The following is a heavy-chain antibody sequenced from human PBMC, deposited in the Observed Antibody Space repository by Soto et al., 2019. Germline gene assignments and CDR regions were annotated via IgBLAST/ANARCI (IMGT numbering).Heavy chain of an antibody. CDR3: ARRDYSTSSLGPFDY. CDR1: GGSISSHY. V-gene: IGHV4-59*11. D-gene: IGHD6-6*01. Sequence: QVQLQESGPGLVKPSETLSLTCIVSGGSISSHYWSWIRQPPGNGLGWIGYIHYNGRTNSSPSLKRGATMSIDTSKNQFSLNLTSVTAADTAVYYCARRDYSTSSLGPFDYWGQGILVTVSS. CDR2: IHYNGRT. J-gene: IGHJ4*02.